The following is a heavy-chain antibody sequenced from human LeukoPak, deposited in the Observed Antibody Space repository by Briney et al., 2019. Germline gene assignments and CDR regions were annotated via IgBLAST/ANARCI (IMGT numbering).Heavy chain of an antibody. J-gene: IGHJ3*02. CDR1: GFTFSSYW. Sequence: GGSLRLSCAASGFTFSSYWMHWDRQAPGKGLVWVSRINSDGSSTSYADSVKGRFTISRDNAKNTLYLQMNSLRAEDTAVYYCARARDYFAFDIWGQGTMVTVSS. CDR2: INSDGSST. D-gene: IGHD4/OR15-4a*01. CDR3: ARARDYFAFDI. V-gene: IGHV3-74*01.